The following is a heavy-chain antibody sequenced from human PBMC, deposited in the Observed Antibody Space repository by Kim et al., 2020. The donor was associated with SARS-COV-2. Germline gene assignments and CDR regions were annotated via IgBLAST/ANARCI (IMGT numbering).Heavy chain of an antibody. V-gene: IGHV1-18*04. CDR2: ISAYNGNT. Sequence: ASVKVSCKASGYTFTSYGISWVRQAPGQGLEWMGWISAYNGNTNYAQKLQGRVTMTTDTSTSTAYMELRSLRSDDTAVYYCARGGAKDYYGSGSYFDAFDIWGQETIGTVSS. D-gene: IGHD3-10*01. CDR3: ARGGAKDYYGSGSYFDAFDI. CDR1: GYTFTSYG. J-gene: IGHJ3*02.